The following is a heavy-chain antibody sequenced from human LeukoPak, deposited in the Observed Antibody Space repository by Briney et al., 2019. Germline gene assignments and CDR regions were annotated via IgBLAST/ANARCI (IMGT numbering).Heavy chain of an antibody. CDR2: IRHDGSNK. CDR1: GFTFSSYG. D-gene: IGHD1-26*01. J-gene: IGHJ4*02. CDR3: AKDWGSYGNHFDY. Sequence: PGGSLRLSCAASGFTFSSYGMHWVRQAPGKGLEWVAFIRHDGSNKDYADSVKGRFTISRDNSKNTLYLQMNSLRPEDTAVYYCAKDWGSYGNHFDYWGQGTLVTVSS. V-gene: IGHV3-30*02.